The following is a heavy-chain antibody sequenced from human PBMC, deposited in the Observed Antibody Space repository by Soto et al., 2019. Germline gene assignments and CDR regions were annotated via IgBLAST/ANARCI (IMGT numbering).Heavy chain of an antibody. V-gene: IGHV6-1*01. J-gene: IGHJ5*02. D-gene: IGHD6-6*01. CDR3: ARDLSDLYSSSSMRFDH. Sequence: SQTLSLTCAISGDSVSSNGAAWNWIRQSPSRGLEWLGRTYYRSKWYNDYAVSVKSRITINPDTSKNQFSLQLNSVTPEDTAVYYCARDLSDLYSSSSMRFDHCGQRTPVTVS. CDR1: GDSVSSNGAA. CDR2: TYYRSKWYN.